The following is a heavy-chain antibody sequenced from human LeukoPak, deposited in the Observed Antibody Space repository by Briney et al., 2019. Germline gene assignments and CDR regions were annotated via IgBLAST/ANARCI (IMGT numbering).Heavy chain of an antibody. CDR2: IYYSGST. CDR1: GGSISSYY. J-gene: IGHJ4*02. V-gene: IGHV4-59*01. D-gene: IGHD6-13*01. CDR3: ARESEGIIDY. Sequence: SETLSLTCTVSGGSISSYYWSWIRQPPGKGLEWIGYIYYSGSTNYNPSLKSRVTISVDTSKNQFSLKLSSVTAADTAVYCCARESEGIIDYWGQGTLVTVSS.